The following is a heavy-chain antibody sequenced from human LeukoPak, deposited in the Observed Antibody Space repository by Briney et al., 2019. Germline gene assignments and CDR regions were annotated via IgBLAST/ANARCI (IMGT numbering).Heavy chain of an antibody. CDR3: ARDFPTGEHH. D-gene: IGHD7-27*01. CDR2: IGSDNKP. Sequence: GGSLRLSCEASGFTFSAYAMTWVRQAPGQGLEWVSSIGSDNKPHYSESVKGRFAISRDNSKSMLFLQMNSLRAEDTAVYYCARDFPTGEHHWGQGTLVTVSS. J-gene: IGHJ5*02. V-gene: IGHV3-23*01. CDR1: GFTFSAYA.